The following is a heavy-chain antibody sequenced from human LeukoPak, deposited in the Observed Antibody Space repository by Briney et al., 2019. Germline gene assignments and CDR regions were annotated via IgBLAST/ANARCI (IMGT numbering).Heavy chain of an antibody. D-gene: IGHD1-14*01. J-gene: IGHJ6*02. V-gene: IGHV1-46*01. CDR3: ASVYKHGMDV. CDR1: GYTVTSYY. CDR2: LNPSGGSS. Sequence: ASVKVSCKASGYTVTSYYMHWVRQAPGQGLEWMAILNPSGGSSNYAQKFQGRATLTRATSTGTVYMELSSLRSEDTTVYYCASVYKHGMDVWGQGTTVIVSS.